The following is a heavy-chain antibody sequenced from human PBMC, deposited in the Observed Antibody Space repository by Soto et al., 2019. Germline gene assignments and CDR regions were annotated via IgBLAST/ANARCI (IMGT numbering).Heavy chain of an antibody. CDR2: IYYSGST. D-gene: IGHD6-6*01. J-gene: IGHJ3*02. Sequence: SETLSLTCTVSGGSISSYYWSWIRQPPGKGLEWIGYIYYSGSTNYNPSLKSRVTISVDTSKNQFSLKLSSVTAADTAVYYCARLKNSRQLVLGAFDIWGQGTMVTVSS. CDR1: GGSISSYY. V-gene: IGHV4-59*08. CDR3: ARLKNSRQLVLGAFDI.